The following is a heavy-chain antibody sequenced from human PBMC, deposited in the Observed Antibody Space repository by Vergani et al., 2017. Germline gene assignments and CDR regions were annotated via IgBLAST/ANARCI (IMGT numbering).Heavy chain of an antibody. J-gene: IGHJ1*01. CDR3: TTACGLYYLHGEYFQD. D-gene: IGHD3-10*01. CDR1: GFTFDTYT. Sequence: EVQLLESGGGLVQPGGSRRLSCAGAGFTFDTYTMAYVRQAPGKGLEWVATISSGGGDIFYADSVKGRFTISRDNSKNNLFLQMNSLKDEDTAVYYCTTACGLYYLHGEYFQDWGRGTLVSVSS. V-gene: IGHV3-23*01. CDR2: ISSGGGDI.